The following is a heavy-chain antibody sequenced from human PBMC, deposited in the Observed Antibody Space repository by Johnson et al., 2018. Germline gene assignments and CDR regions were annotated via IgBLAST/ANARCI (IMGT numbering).Heavy chain of an antibody. CDR2: INDGGDKT. J-gene: IGHJ6*02. CDR3: ANNGYHLTYYYGLDV. Sequence: VQLVQSGGGLVQPGGSLRLSCAGPGFTFQSYAMMWVRQAPGKGLEWVSSINDGGDKTYYADSVLGRFTISRDNSKNTIDLQMNSLRAEDTAVYYCANNGYHLTYYYGLDVWGQGTTVTVSS. CDR1: GFTFQSYA. D-gene: IGHD2-2*01. V-gene: IGHV3-23*04.